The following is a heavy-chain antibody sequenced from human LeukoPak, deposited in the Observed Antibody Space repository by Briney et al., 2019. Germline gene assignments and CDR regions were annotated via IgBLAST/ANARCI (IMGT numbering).Heavy chain of an antibody. CDR2: ISGSGGSS. J-gene: IGHJ4*02. CDR3: AKGRPLYYYDSSGYFDY. V-gene: IGHV3-23*01. D-gene: IGHD3-22*01. Sequence: GGSLRLSCAASGFTFSSYAMSWVRQAPGKGLEWVSAISGSGGSSYYADSVKGRFTISRDNSKNTLYLQMNSLRAEDTAVYYCAKGRPLYYYDSSGYFDYWGQGTLVTVSS. CDR1: GFTFSSYA.